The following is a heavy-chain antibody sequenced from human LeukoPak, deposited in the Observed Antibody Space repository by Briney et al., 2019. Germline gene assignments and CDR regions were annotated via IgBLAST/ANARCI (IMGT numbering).Heavy chain of an antibody. Sequence: PSETLSLTCTVSGGSISSYYWSWIRQPPGKGLEWIGYIYYSGSTNYNPSLKSRVTISVDTSKNQFSLKLNSVTAADTAVYYCARQEVYCSSTSCYARGYSYGTFFDYWGQGTLVTVSS. V-gene: IGHV4-59*01. D-gene: IGHD2-2*01. CDR3: ARQEVYCSSTSCYARGYSYGTFFDY. CDR2: IYYSGST. J-gene: IGHJ4*02. CDR1: GGSISSYY.